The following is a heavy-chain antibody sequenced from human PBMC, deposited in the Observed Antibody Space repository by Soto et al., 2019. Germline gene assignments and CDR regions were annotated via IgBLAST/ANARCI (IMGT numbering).Heavy chain of an antibody. V-gene: IGHV6-1*01. CDR1: GASVSSKSSA. J-gene: IGHJ6*02. Sequence: SQTRSLTFAISGASVSSKSSAWNCISQSPSRGLEWLGRTYFRSKWYNDYAVSVKGRITINPDTSKNQFSLQLNSVTPEDTAVYYCGTFLSTTSPDVWGQGTTVTVSS. CDR3: GTFLSTTSPDV. CDR2: TYFRSKWYN. D-gene: IGHD2-2*01.